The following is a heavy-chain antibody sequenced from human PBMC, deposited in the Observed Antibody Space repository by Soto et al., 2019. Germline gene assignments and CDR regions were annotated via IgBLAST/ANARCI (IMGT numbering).Heavy chain of an antibody. CDR3: ARRGNYYDSSGYYPYWYFDL. V-gene: IGHV1-3*01. CDR1: GYTFTSYA. Sequence: GASVKVSCKASGYTFTSYAMHWVRQAPGQRLKWLGWINAGNGNTKYSQKFQGRVTITRDTSASTAYMELSSLRSEDTAVYYCARRGNYYDSSGYYPYWYFDLWGRGTLVTVSS. D-gene: IGHD3-22*01. CDR2: INAGNGNT. J-gene: IGHJ2*01.